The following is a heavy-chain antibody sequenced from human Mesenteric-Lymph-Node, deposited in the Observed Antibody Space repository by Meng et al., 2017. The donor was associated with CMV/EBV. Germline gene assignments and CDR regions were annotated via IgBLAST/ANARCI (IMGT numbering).Heavy chain of an antibody. Sequence: GGSLRLSCAASGFTFSSYTMHWVRQAPGKGLESVSFVSSDESIKYYADSVKGRFSVSRDNSKNTLYLQMNSLRAEDTAVYYCTRDAGYCYFDYWGQGTPVTVSS. CDR2: VSSDESIK. J-gene: IGHJ4*02. D-gene: IGHD5-18*01. V-gene: IGHV3-30-3*01. CDR1: GFTFSSYT. CDR3: TRDAGYCYFDY.